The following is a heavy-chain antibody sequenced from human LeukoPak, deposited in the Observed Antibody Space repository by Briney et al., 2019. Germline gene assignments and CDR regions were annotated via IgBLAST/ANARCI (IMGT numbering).Heavy chain of an antibody. V-gene: IGHV5-51*01. CDR1: GYIFTNYW. Sequence: GESLKISCQASGYIFTNYWIGWVRQMPGKGLEWMGIIYPGDSDTRYSPSFQGQVTISADNSISTAYLQWSSLKASDTAIYYCARQEGNWGQGTLVTVSS. CDR2: IYPGDSDT. CDR3: ARQEGN. D-gene: IGHD3-10*01. J-gene: IGHJ4*02.